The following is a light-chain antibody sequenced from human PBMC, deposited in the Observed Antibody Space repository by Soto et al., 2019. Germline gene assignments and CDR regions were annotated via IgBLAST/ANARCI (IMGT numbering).Light chain of an antibody. Sequence: QSVLTQPPSVSGAPGQRLTISCTGSSSNLGAGYDVHWYQQLPRKTPKLLIYYNINRPSGVPDRISGSKSGTSASLAITGLQAEDEGDYYCQSYDSSLGRWVFGGGTKLTVL. V-gene: IGLV1-40*01. J-gene: IGLJ3*02. CDR3: QSYDSSLGRWV. CDR2: YNI. CDR1: SSNLGAGYD.